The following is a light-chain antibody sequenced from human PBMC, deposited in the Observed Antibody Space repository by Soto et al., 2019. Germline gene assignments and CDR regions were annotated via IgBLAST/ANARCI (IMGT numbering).Light chain of an antibody. CDR2: KAT. CDR3: QQYASSPET. J-gene: IGKJ1*01. Sequence: DIQMTQSPSTLSASVGDIVTITCRASQDISAWLAWYQQKPGKPPKLVIYKATALETGVPSRFSGSGSGTDFTLSVSGLEPEDFAVYYCQQYASSPETFGQGTKVDNK. V-gene: IGKV1-5*03. CDR1: QDISAW.